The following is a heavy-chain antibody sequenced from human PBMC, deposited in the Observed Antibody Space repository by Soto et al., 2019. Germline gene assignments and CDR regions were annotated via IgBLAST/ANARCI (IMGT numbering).Heavy chain of an antibody. D-gene: IGHD6-13*01. CDR3: AKAQGQPLVASAYDI. Sequence: SETLSLTCTVSGASISRYYWSWIRQPPGKGLEWIGNIYDSGSTNYNPSLKSRVTISVDTSKNQFSLRLTSVTAADTAVYYCAKAQGQPLVASAYDIWGQGTKVTVSS. CDR1: GASISRYY. CDR2: IYDSGST. J-gene: IGHJ3*02. V-gene: IGHV4-59*12.